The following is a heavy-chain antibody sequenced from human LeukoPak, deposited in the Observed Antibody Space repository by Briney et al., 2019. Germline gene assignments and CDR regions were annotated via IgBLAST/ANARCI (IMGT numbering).Heavy chain of an antibody. J-gene: IGHJ6*04. V-gene: IGHV3-23*01. CDR2: ISGSGGST. CDR3: GNVWGVLLAGSF. Sequence: GGSLRLSCAASRLDFNIYGMSWARQAPGKGLEWVSAISGSGGSTYYADSVKGRFTISRDNSKNTPYLQMTSLRAQDTAVHCWGNVWGVLLAGSFWGKGTKVSIPS. CDR1: RLDFNIYG. D-gene: IGHD6-13*01.